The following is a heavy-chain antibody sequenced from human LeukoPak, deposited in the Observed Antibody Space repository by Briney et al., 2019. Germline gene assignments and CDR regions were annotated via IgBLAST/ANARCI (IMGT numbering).Heavy chain of an antibody. D-gene: IGHD1-26*01. J-gene: IGHJ4*02. Sequence: SVKASCKASGGTFSSYAISWVRQAPGQGLEWMGGIIPIFGTANYAQKFQGRVTITADESTSTAYMELSSLRSEDTAVYYCARDLSLVGATDYWGQGTLVTVSS. V-gene: IGHV1-69*13. CDR2: IIPIFGTA. CDR3: ARDLSLVGATDY. CDR1: GGTFSSYA.